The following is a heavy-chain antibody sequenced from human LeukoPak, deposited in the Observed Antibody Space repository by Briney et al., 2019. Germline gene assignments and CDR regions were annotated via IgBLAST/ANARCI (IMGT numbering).Heavy chain of an antibody. CDR1: GYTFTGYY. CDR3: ARGQTGRYFDY. Sequence: ASVKVPYTASGYTFTGYYMQWVRQAPGQGLEWMGWVNPNSGGTNYAQKFQGRVTMNRDTSISTAYMELTRLRSDDTAVYYCARGQTGRYFDYWGQGTLVTVSS. V-gene: IGHV1-2*02. CDR2: VNPNSGGT. J-gene: IGHJ4*02. D-gene: IGHD1-14*01.